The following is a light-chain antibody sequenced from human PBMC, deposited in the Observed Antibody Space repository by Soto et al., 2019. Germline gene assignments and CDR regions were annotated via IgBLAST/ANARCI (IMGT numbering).Light chain of an antibody. V-gene: IGKV1-9*01. CDR2: AAS. Sequence: DIQLTQSPSFLSAAVGDRVTITCRASQGMNSYLAWYQQKSGRAPKLLIYAASTLHSGVPSRFSGSRSGTEFTLTISSLQPEDFATYYCLQLDTCPYSFGQGTKLDFK. CDR1: QGMNSY. CDR3: LQLDTCPYS. J-gene: IGKJ2*03.